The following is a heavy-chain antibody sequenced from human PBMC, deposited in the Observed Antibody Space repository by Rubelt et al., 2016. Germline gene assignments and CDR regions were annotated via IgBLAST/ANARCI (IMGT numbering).Heavy chain of an antibody. CDR3: ARAEDYYSSWFDP. J-gene: IGHJ5*02. D-gene: IGHD3-22*01. V-gene: IGHV4-39*07. CDR1: GASLSSSPYY. Sequence: QLQLQESGPGLVKPSETLSLTCTVSGASLSSSPYYWAWIRQPPGKGLEWLGSIYYSGSTYYNPSLQSRVSISVDMSKNQCSLKLSSVTAADTAAYYCARAEDYYSSWFDPWGQGTLVTVSS. CDR2: IYYSGST.